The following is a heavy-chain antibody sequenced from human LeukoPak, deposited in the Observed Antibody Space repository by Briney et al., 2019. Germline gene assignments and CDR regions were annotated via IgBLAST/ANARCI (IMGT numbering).Heavy chain of an antibody. CDR3: ARGAPSSGWLIDY. V-gene: IGHV3-13*01. CDR2: IGTAGAT. CDR1: GFSFSNYD. J-gene: IGHJ4*02. D-gene: IGHD6-19*01. Sequence: GGSLRLSCAASGFSFSNYDMHWVRQASGNGLEWVSAIGTAGATFYADSVRGQFTISRDTAKNSLYLQMSSLRAGDTAVYYCARGAPSSGWLIDYWGQGTLVTVSS.